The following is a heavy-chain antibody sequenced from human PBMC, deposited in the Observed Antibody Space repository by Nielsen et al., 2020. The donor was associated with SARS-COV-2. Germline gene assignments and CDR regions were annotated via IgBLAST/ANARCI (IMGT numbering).Heavy chain of an antibody. CDR1: GFTFDDYA. V-gene: IGHV3-9*01. D-gene: IGHD6-19*01. CDR3: ARGTGSVAGTIDY. Sequence: GGSLRLSCAASGFTFDDYAMHWVRQAPGKGLEWVSGISWNSGSIGYADSVKGRFTISRDNSKNTLYLQMNSLRVDDTAVYLCARGTGSVAGTIDYWGQGTQVTVSS. CDR2: ISWNSGSI. J-gene: IGHJ4*02.